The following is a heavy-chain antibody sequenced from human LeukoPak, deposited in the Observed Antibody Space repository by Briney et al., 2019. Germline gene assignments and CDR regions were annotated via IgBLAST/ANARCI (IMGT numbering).Heavy chain of an antibody. CDR1: GGSFSGYY. CDR2: INHSGST. J-gene: IGHJ4*02. Sequence: SETLSLTCAVYGGSFSGYYWSWIRQPPGKGLEWIGEINHSGSTNYNPSLKSRVTISVDTSKNQFSLKLSSVTAADTAVYYCARSRGRPKIVVVLDYWGQGTLVTVSS. D-gene: IGHD3-22*01. V-gene: IGHV4-34*01. CDR3: ARSRGRPKIVVVLDY.